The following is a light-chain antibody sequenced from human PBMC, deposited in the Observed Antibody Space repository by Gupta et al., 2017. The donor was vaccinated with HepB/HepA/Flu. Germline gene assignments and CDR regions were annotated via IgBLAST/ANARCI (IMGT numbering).Light chain of an antibody. CDR1: QSVASGY. J-gene: IGKJ1*01. CDR2: AGS. V-gene: IGKV3-20*01. CDR3: QHYGTGA. Sequence: DIVLTQSPGTLSLSLGERATLSCRASQSVASGYVAWYQQRPGQAPRLLIYAGSTRATDIPDRFSGSGSGTDFTLAINRLEPEDFEMYFCQHYGTGAFGQGTKVDIK.